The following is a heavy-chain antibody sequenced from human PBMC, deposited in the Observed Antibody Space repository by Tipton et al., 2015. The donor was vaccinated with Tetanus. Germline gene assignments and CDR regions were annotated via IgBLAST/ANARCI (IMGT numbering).Heavy chain of an antibody. V-gene: IGHV1-2*04. J-gene: IGHJ4*02. CDR1: GYSFTGFY. CDR2: INPYSGVT. D-gene: IGHD5-12*01. CDR3: ARTFAGGHADY. Sequence: QLVQSGPEVKKPGTLVKVSCKASGYSFTGFYIQWVRQAPGQGLEWIGWINPYSGVTEFAQKFQAWVTLTRDTSISTAYMELSGLRSDDTAVYYCARTFAGGHADYWGQGALVTVSS.